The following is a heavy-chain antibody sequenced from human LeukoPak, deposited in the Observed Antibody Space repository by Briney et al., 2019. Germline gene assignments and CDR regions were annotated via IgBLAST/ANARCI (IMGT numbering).Heavy chain of an antibody. CDR3: ARSGVPPGDY. D-gene: IGHD3-10*01. CDR1: VDTFKNYG. V-gene: IGHV1-18*01. J-gene: IGHJ4*02. Sequence: ASVKVSCKASVDTFKNYGIMWVRQAPVQGLEWMGWISGYNTNAKYAQKVQGRVTMTTDTSTDTAYMELRSLRYDDTAVYYCARSGVPPGDYWGQGTLVTVSS. CDR2: ISGYNTNA.